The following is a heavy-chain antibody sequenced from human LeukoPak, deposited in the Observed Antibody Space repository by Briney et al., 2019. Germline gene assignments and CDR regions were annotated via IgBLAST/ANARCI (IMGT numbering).Heavy chain of an antibody. CDR1: GFTFSSYG. CDR3: AGGQNYYGSGSYP. V-gene: IGHV3-33*01. CDR2: IWYDGSNK. J-gene: IGHJ5*02. Sequence: PGRSLRLSCAASGFTFSSYGMHCVRQAPGKGLERVAVIWYDGSNKYYADSVKGRFTISRDNSKNTLYLQMNSLRAEDTAVYYCAGGQNYYGSGSYPWGQGTLVTVSS. D-gene: IGHD3-10*01.